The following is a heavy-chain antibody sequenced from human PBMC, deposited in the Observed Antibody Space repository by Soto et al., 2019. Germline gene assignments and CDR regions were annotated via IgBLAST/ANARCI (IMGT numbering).Heavy chain of an antibody. D-gene: IGHD2-2*01. V-gene: IGHV4-30-4*01. CDR2: IYYSGST. CDR1: GGSISSGDYY. Sequence: SETLSLTCTVSGGSISSGDYYWSCIRQPPGKGLEWIGYIYYSGSTYYNPSLKSRVTISVDTSKNQFSLKLSSVTAADTAVYYCAREWGDIAVPAATGNCFDPWGQGTLVTVSS. CDR3: AREWGDIAVPAATGNCFDP. J-gene: IGHJ5*02.